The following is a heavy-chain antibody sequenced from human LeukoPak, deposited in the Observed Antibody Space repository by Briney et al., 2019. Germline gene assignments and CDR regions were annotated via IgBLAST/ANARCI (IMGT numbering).Heavy chain of an antibody. J-gene: IGHJ3*02. CDR3: ASDETKGFYAFDI. Sequence: SETLSLTCTVSGGSISSYYWRWSRQPAGEGLEWIGRIYTGWSTKYNPSRKRPVTISVGTSKHQFSLTLTSVTAADTAVYYCASDETKGFYAFDIWGQGTMVTVSS. CDR2: IYTGWST. CDR1: GGSISSYY. D-gene: IGHD3-3*01. V-gene: IGHV4-4*07.